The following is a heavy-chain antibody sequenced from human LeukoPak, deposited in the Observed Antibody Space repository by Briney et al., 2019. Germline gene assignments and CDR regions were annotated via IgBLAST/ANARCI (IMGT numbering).Heavy chain of an antibody. CDR1: GGTFSSYA. J-gene: IGHJ5*02. Sequence: ASVKVSCKASGGTFSSYAISWVRQAPGQGLEWMGWISAYNGNTNYAQKLQGRVTMTTDTSTSTAYMELRSLRSDDTAVYYCARAGPGSGSSRWFDPWGQGTLVTVSS. CDR2: ISAYNGNT. CDR3: ARAGPGSGSSRWFDP. D-gene: IGHD3-10*01. V-gene: IGHV1-18*01.